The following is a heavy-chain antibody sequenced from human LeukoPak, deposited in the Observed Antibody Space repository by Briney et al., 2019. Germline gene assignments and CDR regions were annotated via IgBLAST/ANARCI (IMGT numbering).Heavy chain of an antibody. V-gene: IGHV3-33*01. J-gene: IGHJ4*02. D-gene: IGHD6-19*01. Sequence: PGGSLRLSCAASGFTFSSYGMHWVRQAPGKGLEWVAVIWYDGSNKYYADSVKGRFTISRDNSKNTLYLQMNSLRAEDTAVSYCARGRDSSGWYGDYWGQGTLVTVYS. CDR3: ARGRDSSGWYGDY. CDR2: IWYDGSNK. CDR1: GFTFSSYG.